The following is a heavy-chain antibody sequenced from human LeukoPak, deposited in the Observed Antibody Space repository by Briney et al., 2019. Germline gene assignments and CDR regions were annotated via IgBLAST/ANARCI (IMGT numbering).Heavy chain of an antibody. D-gene: IGHD6-19*01. CDR3: AEVAYSSGWYYFDY. CDR2: ISWNSGSI. Sequence: PGGSLRLSCAASGFTFDDYAMHWVRQAPGKGLEWVSGISWNSGSIGYADSVKGRFTISRGNAKNSLYLQMNSLRAEDAALYYCAEVAYSSGWYYFDYWGQGTLATVSS. J-gene: IGHJ4*02. CDR1: GFTFDDYA. V-gene: IGHV3-9*01.